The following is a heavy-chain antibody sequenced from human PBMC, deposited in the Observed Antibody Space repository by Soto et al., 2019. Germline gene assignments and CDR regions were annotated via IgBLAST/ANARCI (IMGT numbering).Heavy chain of an antibody. D-gene: IGHD1-26*01. Sequence: HPGGSLRLSCAASGFTFRNYPMNWVRQAPDRGLEWVALISFDGNNRDYADSVRGRFTVSRDNSKNTLHLQMNSLRPKDTAIYYCAQLLGGSYAFEIWGQGTLVTVS. J-gene: IGHJ3*02. CDR2: ISFDGNNR. CDR1: GFTFRNYP. CDR3: AQLLGGSYAFEI. V-gene: IGHV3-30-3*01.